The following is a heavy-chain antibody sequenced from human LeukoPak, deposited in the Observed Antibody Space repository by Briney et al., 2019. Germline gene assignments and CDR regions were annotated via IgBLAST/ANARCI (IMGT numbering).Heavy chain of an antibody. V-gene: IGHV3-20*04. Sequence: GGSLRLSCAASGFTFDDFGMNWVRQAPGKGLEWVSGINWNGGSTGYADSVKGRFTISRDNAKNSLYLQMNSLRAEDTAVYYCAKSLSGSGPRDYWGQGTLVTVSS. D-gene: IGHD3-10*01. CDR2: INWNGGST. J-gene: IGHJ4*02. CDR1: GFTFDDFG. CDR3: AKSLSGSGPRDY.